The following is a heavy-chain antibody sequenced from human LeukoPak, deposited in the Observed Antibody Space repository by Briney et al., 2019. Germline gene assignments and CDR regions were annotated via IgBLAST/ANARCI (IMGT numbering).Heavy chain of an antibody. CDR1: GGSFSGYY. CDR2: INHSGST. CDR3: AREWELLRLDY. Sequence: SETLSLTCAVYGGSFSGYYWSWIRQPPGKGLEWIGEINHSGSTNYNPSLKSRVTISVDTSKNQFSLKLSSATAADTAVYYCAREWELLRLDYWGQGTLVTVSS. J-gene: IGHJ4*02. D-gene: IGHD1-26*01. V-gene: IGHV4-34*01.